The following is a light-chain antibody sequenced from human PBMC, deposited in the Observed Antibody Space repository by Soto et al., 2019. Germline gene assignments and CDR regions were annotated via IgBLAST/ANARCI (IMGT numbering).Light chain of an antibody. CDR3: QQYNNWPPWT. CDR1: QSVSSN. J-gene: IGKJ1*01. V-gene: IGKV3-15*01. Sequence: EIVMTQSPATLSVSPGERATLSCSASQSVSSNLAWYQQKPGQAPRLLIYGASTRATGIPARFSGSGSGTEGTLTISSRQSEDFAVYYCQQYNNWPPWTFGQGTKVEIK. CDR2: GAS.